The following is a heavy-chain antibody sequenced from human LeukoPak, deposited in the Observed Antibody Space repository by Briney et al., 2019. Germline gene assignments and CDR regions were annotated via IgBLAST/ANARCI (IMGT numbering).Heavy chain of an antibody. CDR1: GDSISSGDYY. V-gene: IGHV4-61*02. CDR2: ISSSGST. Sequence: SQTLSLTCTVSGDSISSGDYYWSWIRQPAGKGLEWIGRISSSGSTNYNPSLKSRVTMSVDTSKNQFSLKLSSVTAANTAVYYCARAVGSGSFQTYYYYMDVWGKGTTVTISS. J-gene: IGHJ6*03. CDR3: ARAVGSGSFQTYYYYMDV. D-gene: IGHD3-10*01.